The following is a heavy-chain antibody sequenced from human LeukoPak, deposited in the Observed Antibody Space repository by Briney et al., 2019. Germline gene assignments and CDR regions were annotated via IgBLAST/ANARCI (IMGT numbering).Heavy chain of an antibody. Sequence: PSETLSLTCTVSGGSISSYYWSWIRQPPGKGLKWIGYIYYTGSTNYNPSLKSRVTISVDTFKNQFSLKLSSVTAADTAVYYCARGGGDLDWFDPWGQGTLVTVSS. D-gene: IGHD2-21*01. J-gene: IGHJ5*02. CDR3: ARGGGDLDWFDP. V-gene: IGHV4-59*01. CDR2: IYYTGST. CDR1: GGSISSYY.